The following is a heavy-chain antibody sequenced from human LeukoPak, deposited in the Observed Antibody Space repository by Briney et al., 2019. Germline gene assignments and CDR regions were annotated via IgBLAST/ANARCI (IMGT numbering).Heavy chain of an antibody. D-gene: IGHD1-7*01. Sequence: GGSLRLSCTASGFTFNNYWMTWVRQAPGKGLEWVANIKQDGSEKYYVDSVKGRFTISRDNAKNSVDLQMNSLRAEDTAVYYCARAVGNYYYFDCWAQGTLVTVSS. V-gene: IGHV3-7*01. CDR1: GFTFNNYW. CDR3: ARAVGNYYYFDC. J-gene: IGHJ4*02. CDR2: IKQDGSEK.